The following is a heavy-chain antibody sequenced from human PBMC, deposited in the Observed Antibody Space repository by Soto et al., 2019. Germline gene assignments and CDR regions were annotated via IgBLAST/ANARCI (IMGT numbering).Heavy chain of an antibody. J-gene: IGHJ6*02. V-gene: IGHV3-74*01. Sequence: EVQLVESGGGLVQPGGSLRLSCAASGFTFSIYWMHWVRQAPGKGPVWVSRMDNAGSSARYADSVKGRFTIPRDNAKNTVYLQMNSLRAEDTAVYYCTRVGGSVSGMDVWGQGTTVTVSS. D-gene: IGHD1-26*01. CDR3: TRVGGSVSGMDV. CDR1: GFTFSIYW. CDR2: MDNAGSSA.